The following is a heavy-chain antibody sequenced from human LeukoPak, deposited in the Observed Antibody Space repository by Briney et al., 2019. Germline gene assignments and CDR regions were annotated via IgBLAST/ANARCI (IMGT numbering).Heavy chain of an antibody. Sequence: GGSLRLSCAASGFTFSSYGMSWVRQAPGKGLEWVSAISGSGGSTYYADSVKGRFTISRDNSKNTLYLQMNSLRAEDTAIYYCAKDWLGAFDIWGQGTMVTVSS. CDR2: ISGSGGST. V-gene: IGHV3-23*01. CDR3: AKDWLGAFDI. J-gene: IGHJ3*02. D-gene: IGHD3-9*01. CDR1: GFTFSSYG.